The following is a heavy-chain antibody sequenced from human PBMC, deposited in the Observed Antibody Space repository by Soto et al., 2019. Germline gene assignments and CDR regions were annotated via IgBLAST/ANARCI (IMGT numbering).Heavy chain of an antibody. Sequence: GGSLRLSCAASIFTFSSFGMHWVRQAPGRGLEWVAVVSHDGSEKYYTDSVEGRFTISRDNSKNTLYLQMNSLRPEDTAVYFCAKVSQEKVSLHYPLDVWGQGTTVTVSS. D-gene: IGHD1-26*01. CDR1: IFTFSSFG. J-gene: IGHJ6*02. CDR2: VSHDGSEK. CDR3: AKVSQEKVSLHYPLDV. V-gene: IGHV3-30*18.